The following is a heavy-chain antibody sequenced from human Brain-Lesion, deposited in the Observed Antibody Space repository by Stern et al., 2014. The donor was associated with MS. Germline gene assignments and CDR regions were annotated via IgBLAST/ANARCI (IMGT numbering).Heavy chain of an antibody. CDR2: INGVDDKT. D-gene: IGHD3-22*01. J-gene: IGHJ4*02. CDR3: ARDDHRDSSGHYAPFDY. CDR1: GYTFIRYA. Sequence: QVQLVQSGAEVKKPGASVKVSCKASGYTFIRYATQWVRQAPGQRLEWMGRINGVDDKTKYSHKFQGRVTITRDTSANTVYMELSSLRSEDTAVYYCARDDHRDSSGHYAPFDYWGQGTRVTVSS. V-gene: IGHV1-3*01.